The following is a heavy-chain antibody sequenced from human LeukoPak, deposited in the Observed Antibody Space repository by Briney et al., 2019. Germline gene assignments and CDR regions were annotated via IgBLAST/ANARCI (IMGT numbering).Heavy chain of an antibody. CDR2: IWYDGSNK. CDR3: ARDRYGGYRAFDY. Sequence: GGSMRLSCAASGFTFSSYGMHWVRQAAGKGLEWVAVIWYDGSNKYYADSVKGRFTISRDNSKNTLYLQMNSLRAEDTAVYYCARDRYGGYRAFDYWGQGTLVTVSS. J-gene: IGHJ4*02. V-gene: IGHV3-33*01. D-gene: IGHD5-12*01. CDR1: GFTFSSYG.